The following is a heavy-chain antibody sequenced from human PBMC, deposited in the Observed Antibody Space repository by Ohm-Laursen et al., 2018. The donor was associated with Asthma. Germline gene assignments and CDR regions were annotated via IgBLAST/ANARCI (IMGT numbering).Heavy chain of an antibody. CDR2: ISSSSSYI. CDR3: ARAQRGYSYGNPPGGMDV. Sequence: SLRLSCAASGFTFSSYSMNWVRQAPGKGLEWVSSISSSSSYIYYADSVKGRFTISRDNAKNSLYLQMNSLRAEDTAVYYCARAQRGYSYGNPPGGMDVWGQGTTVTVSS. CDR1: GFTFSSYS. J-gene: IGHJ6*02. D-gene: IGHD5-18*01. V-gene: IGHV3-21*01.